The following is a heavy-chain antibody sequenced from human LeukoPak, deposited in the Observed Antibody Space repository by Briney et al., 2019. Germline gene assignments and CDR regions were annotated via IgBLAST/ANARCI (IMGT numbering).Heavy chain of an antibody. CDR2: IYYSGST. CDR1: GDSISTSSYY. CDR3: ARHKDYYYSYMDV. V-gene: IGHV4-39*01. Sequence: PSETLSLTCSVSGDSISTSSYYWGWIRQPPGKGLEWIGTIYYSGSTYYNPSLTSRVTISVDTSKNQFSLKLRSVTAADTAVYYCARHKDYYYSYMDVWGKGTTVTISS. J-gene: IGHJ6*03.